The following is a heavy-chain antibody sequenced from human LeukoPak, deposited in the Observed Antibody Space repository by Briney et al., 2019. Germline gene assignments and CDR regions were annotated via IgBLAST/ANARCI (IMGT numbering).Heavy chain of an antibody. CDR3: ARGGNDIAARYYYYGMDV. Sequence: ASVKVSCKASGYTFTSYYMHWVRQAPGQGLEWMGIINPGGGSTSYAQKFQGRVTMTRDTSTSTVYMELSSLRSEDTAVYYCARGGNDIAARYYYYGMDVWGQGTTVTVSS. CDR1: GYTFTSYY. CDR2: INPGGGST. V-gene: IGHV1-46*01. J-gene: IGHJ6*02. D-gene: IGHD6-6*01.